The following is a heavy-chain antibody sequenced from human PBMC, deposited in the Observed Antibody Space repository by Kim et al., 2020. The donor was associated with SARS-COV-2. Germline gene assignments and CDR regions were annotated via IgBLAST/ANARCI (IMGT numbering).Heavy chain of an antibody. CDR1: GGSFSGYY. V-gene: IGHV4-34*01. J-gene: IGHJ5*02. CDR3: ATTSPYSSSWYGHGWFDP. Sequence: SETLSLTCAVYGGSFSGYYWSWIRQPPGKGLEWIGEINHSGSTNYNPSLKSRVTISVDTSKNQFSLKLSSVTTADTAVYYCATTSPYSSSWYGHGWFDP. D-gene: IGHD6-13*01. CDR2: INHSGST.